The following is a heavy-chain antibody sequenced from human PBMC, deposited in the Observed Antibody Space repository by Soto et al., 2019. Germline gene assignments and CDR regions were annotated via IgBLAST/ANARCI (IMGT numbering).Heavy chain of an antibody. V-gene: IGHV4-39*01. CDR2: FYYSGTT. J-gene: IGHJ2*01. Sequence: QMQLQESGPGLVKPSETLSLTCTLSGGSLKNRRYYWAWIRQPPGKGLEWVGSFYYSGTTYQNPALKGRVSISDDTSKNQFSLKLTSVTAADTAVYYCARPGQDCSDGNCSGLWGRGTLVTVTS. CDR3: ARPGQDCSDGNCSGL. CDR1: GGSLKNRRYY. D-gene: IGHD2-15*01.